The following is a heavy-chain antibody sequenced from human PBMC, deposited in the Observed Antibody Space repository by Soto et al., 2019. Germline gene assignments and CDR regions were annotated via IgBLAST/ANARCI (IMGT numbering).Heavy chain of an antibody. CDR3: VRDTMRASAAASLDY. V-gene: IGHV3-48*03. Sequence: PGRGLEWISYISVSGNIIKYAESVKGRFTISRDNTENSLHLHMSNLRVDDTALYFCVRDTMRASAAASLDYWGQGTQVTVSS. D-gene: IGHD2-2*01. J-gene: IGHJ4*02. CDR2: ISVSGNII.